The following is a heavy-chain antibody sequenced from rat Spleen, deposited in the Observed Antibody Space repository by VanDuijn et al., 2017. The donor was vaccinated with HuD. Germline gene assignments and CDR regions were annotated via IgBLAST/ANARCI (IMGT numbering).Heavy chain of an antibody. J-gene: IGHJ4*01. CDR2: VSHDGANT. D-gene: IGHD1-1*01. CDR1: GLAFSDYY. Sequence: EVQLVQSDGGLVQPGRSLKLSCTVSGLAFSDYYMAWVRQAPAKGLEWVASVSHDGANTFYRDSVKGRFTISRDNAKSTLFLQMDSLRSEDTASYFCARLGGYYSGDYVMDAWGQGASVTVSS. V-gene: IGHV5-29*01. CDR3: ARLGGYYSGDYVMDA.